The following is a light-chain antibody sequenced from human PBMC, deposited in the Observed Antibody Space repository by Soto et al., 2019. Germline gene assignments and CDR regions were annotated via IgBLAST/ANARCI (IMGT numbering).Light chain of an antibody. CDR1: QRVSSN. CDR3: QQYNNWPPIT. CDR2: GAS. Sequence: EIVMTQSPATLSLSPGERATLSCRAGQRVSSNLAWYQQKPGQAPRLLIYGASTRATGIPARFSGSGSGTEFTLTISSLQSEDFAVYYCQQYNNWPPITFGQGTRLEIK. J-gene: IGKJ5*01. V-gene: IGKV3-15*01.